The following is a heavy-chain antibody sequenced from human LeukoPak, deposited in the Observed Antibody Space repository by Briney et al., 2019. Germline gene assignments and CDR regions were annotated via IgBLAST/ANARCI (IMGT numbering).Heavy chain of an antibody. CDR1: GGTFSSYA. Sequence: RASVTVSCKASGGTFSSYAISWVRRAPGQGLEWMGGIIPIFGTANYAQKFQGRVTITADESTSTAYMELSSLRSEDTAVYYCARASYCSGGSCYSDDYYGMDVWGKGTTVTVSS. J-gene: IGHJ6*04. CDR2: IIPIFGTA. V-gene: IGHV1-69*13. CDR3: ARASYCSGGSCYSDDYYGMDV. D-gene: IGHD2-15*01.